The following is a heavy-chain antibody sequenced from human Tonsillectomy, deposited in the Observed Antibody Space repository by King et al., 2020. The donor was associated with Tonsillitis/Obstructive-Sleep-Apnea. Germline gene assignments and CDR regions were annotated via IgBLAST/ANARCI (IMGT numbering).Heavy chain of an antibody. D-gene: IGHD2-8*01. Sequence: VQLVESGGGVVQAGTSLRLSCIASGFTFTSYSIHWVRQAPGKGLEWVAVIWWDGSNKYYADSVKGRFSISKDDSKNTVYMQMSSLRDEDTAVYYCARAIYSAGVGYFDDWGQGTLVTVSS. CDR2: IWWDGSNK. V-gene: IGHV3-33*01. J-gene: IGHJ4*02. CDR3: ARAIYSAGVGYFDD. CDR1: GFTFTSYS.